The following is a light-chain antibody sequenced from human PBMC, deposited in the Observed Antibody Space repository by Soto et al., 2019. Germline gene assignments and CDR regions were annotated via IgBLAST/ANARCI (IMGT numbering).Light chain of an antibody. CDR1: SSDVGIYNY. V-gene: IGLV2-14*01. Sequence: QSVVTQPASVSGSPGQSIAISCTGSSSDVGIYNYVSWYQQHPGKVPKLIIYEVTNRPSGVSNRFSGSKSGNTVSLTISGLQAEDEADYYCSSYTTSSTRVFGTGTKVTVL. CDR3: SSYTTSSTRV. CDR2: EVT. J-gene: IGLJ1*01.